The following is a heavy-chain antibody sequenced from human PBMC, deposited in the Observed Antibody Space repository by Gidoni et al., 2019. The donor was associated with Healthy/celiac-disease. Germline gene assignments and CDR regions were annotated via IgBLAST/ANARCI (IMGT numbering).Heavy chain of an antibody. CDR2: ISSSSSYI. J-gene: IGHJ4*02. CDR3: ARDKRIQLFDY. V-gene: IGHV3-21*01. Sequence: FRQAPGKGPEWVSSISSSSSYIYYADSVKGRFTISRDNAKNSLYLQMNSLRAEDTAVYYCARDKRIQLFDYWGQGTLVTVSS. D-gene: IGHD5-18*01.